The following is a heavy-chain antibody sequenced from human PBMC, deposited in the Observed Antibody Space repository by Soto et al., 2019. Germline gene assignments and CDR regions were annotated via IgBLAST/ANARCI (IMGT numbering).Heavy chain of an antibody. CDR2: IYPDDSDV. V-gene: IGHV5-51*01. Sequence: GESLKISCKGSGYIFTTYWIAWVRQMPGKGLEWIGIIYPDDSDVRYSPSFEGHVTISADKSINTAYLQWSSLKASDSAMYYCARRYNWNSAAPDFWGQGNLVTVSS. CDR3: ARRYNWNSAAPDF. J-gene: IGHJ4*02. CDR1: GYIFTTYW. D-gene: IGHD1-20*01.